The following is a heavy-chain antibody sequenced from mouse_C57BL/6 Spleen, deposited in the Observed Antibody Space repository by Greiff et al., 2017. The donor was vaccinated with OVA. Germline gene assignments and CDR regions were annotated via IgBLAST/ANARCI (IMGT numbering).Heavy chain of an antibody. D-gene: IGHD2-2*01. CDR3: TRSTMVTPWFAY. CDR1: GYTFTDYE. Sequence: QVQLKQSGAELVRPGASVTLSCKASGYTFTDYEMHWVKQTPVHGLEWIGAIDPETGGTAYNQKFKGKAILTADKSSSTAYMELRSLTSEDSAVYYCTRSTMVTPWFAYWGQGTLVTVSA. CDR2: IDPETGGT. V-gene: IGHV1-15*01. J-gene: IGHJ3*01.